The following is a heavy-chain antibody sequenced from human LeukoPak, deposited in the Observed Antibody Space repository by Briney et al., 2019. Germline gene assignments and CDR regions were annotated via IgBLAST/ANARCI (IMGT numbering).Heavy chain of an antibody. Sequence: SETLSLTCAVYGGSFSGYYWSWIRQPPGKGLEWIGEINHSGSTNYNPSLKSRVTISVDTSKNQFSLKLSSVTAADTAVYYCAVYHYDSSGYSFPYDYWGQGTLVTVSS. D-gene: IGHD3-22*01. J-gene: IGHJ4*02. V-gene: IGHV4-34*01. CDR3: AVYHYDSSGYSFPYDY. CDR1: GGSFSGYY. CDR2: INHSGST.